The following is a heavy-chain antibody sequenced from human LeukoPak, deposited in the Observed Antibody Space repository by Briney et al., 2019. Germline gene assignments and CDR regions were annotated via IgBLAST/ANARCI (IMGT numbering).Heavy chain of an antibody. CDR2: IILIFGTA. D-gene: IGHD3-22*01. V-gene: IGHV1-69*13. CDR3: ARGQEDYYDSSGYLFDY. Sequence: SVKVSCKASGGTFSSYAISWVRQAPGQGLEWMGGIILIFGTANYAQKFQGRVTITADESTSTAYMELSSLRSEDTAVYYCARGQEDYYDSSGYLFDYWGQGTLVTVSS. CDR1: GGTFSSYA. J-gene: IGHJ4*02.